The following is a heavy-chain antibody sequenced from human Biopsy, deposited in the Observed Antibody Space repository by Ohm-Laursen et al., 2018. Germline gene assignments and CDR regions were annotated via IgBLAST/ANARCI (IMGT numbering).Heavy chain of an antibody. CDR3: AREAAIIDPRTRAFDY. J-gene: IGHJ4*02. D-gene: IGHD6-25*01. CDR2: LYNTGGT. V-gene: IGHV4-59*01. Sequence: GTLSLTCTVSGGSISSDYWSWIRRPPGKGLEWIGYLYNTGGTNYNPSLKSRVTISVDTSKNQFSLKLRSVTAADTAVYYCAREAAIIDPRTRAFDYWGQGTLVTVSS. CDR1: GGSISSDY.